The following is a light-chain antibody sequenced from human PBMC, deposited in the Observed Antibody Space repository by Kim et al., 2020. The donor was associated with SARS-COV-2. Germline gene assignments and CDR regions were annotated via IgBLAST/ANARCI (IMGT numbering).Light chain of an antibody. CDR3: CSYAGSFSWV. Sequence: QSVTISCTGTSSDVGGYGLVSWYQQFPGKAPKLIIYDVHNRPSAVPDRFSGSKSGNTASLTISGLQTEDEADYYCCSYAGSFSWVFGGGTQLTVL. CDR1: SSDVGGYGL. V-gene: IGLV2-11*01. CDR2: DVH. J-gene: IGLJ3*02.